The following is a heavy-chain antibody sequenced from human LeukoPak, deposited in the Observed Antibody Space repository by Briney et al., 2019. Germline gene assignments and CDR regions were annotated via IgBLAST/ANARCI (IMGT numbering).Heavy chain of an antibody. CDR1: GFTFDDYA. CDR3: AKEGVLRYFDWFQTPFRDYYYYGMDV. V-gene: IGHV3-9*01. Sequence: PPGGSLRLSCAASGFTFDDYAMHWVRQAPGKGLEWVSGISWNSGSIGYADSVKGRFTISRDNAKNSLYLQMNSLRAEDTALYYCAKEGVLRYFDWFQTPFRDYYYYGMDVWGQGTTVTVSS. D-gene: IGHD3-9*01. J-gene: IGHJ6*02. CDR2: ISWNSGSI.